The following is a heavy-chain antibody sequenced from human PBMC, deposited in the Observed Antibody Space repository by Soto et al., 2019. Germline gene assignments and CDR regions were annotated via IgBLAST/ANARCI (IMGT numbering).Heavy chain of an antibody. CDR2: ISYDGSNK. D-gene: IGHD4-17*01. CDR3: AREVTVYDAFDI. Sequence: QVQLVESGGGVVQPGRSMRLSCAASGFTFSSYAMHWVRQAPGKGLEWVAVISYDGSNKYYADSVKGRFTISRDNSKNTLYLQMNSLRAEATAVYYCAREVTVYDAFDIWGQGTMVTVSS. CDR1: GFTFSSYA. J-gene: IGHJ3*02. V-gene: IGHV3-30-3*01.